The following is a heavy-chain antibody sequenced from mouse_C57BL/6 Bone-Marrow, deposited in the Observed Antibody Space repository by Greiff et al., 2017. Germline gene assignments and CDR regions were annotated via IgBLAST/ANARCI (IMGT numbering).Heavy chain of an antibody. CDR1: GFTFTDYY. D-gene: IGHD1-1*01. V-gene: IGHV7-3*01. J-gene: IGHJ4*01. CDR2: IRNKANGYTT. CDR3: ARLRGPYYGSSYRDAMDY. Sequence: EVKLVESGGGLVQPGGSLSLSCAASGFTFTDYYMSWVRQPPGKALEWLGFIRNKANGYTTEYSASVKGRFTISRDNSQSILYLQMNALRAEDSATYYCARLRGPYYGSSYRDAMDYWGQGTSVTVSS.